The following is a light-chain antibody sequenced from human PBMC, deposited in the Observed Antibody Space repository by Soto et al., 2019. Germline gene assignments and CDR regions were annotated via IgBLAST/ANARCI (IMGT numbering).Light chain of an antibody. V-gene: IGKV3-11*01. CDR2: DAS. CDR3: QQRSNWPLIS. J-gene: IGKJ5*01. CDR1: QSVSIL. Sequence: EILMTQSPATLAVSPGERATLSCRASQSVSILLAWYQQKPGQAPRLLIYDASNRATGIPARFSGSGSGTDFTLTISSLEPEDFAVHYCQQRSNWPLISFGQGTRLEIK.